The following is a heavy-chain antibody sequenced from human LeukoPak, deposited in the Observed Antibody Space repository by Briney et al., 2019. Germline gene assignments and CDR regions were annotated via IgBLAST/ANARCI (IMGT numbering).Heavy chain of an antibody. D-gene: IGHD3-22*01. CDR2: IKSKTDGGTT. Sequence: GGSLRLSCSASGFTFGAYFMHWVRQAPGKGLEWVGRIKSKTDGGTTDYAAPVKGRFTISRDDSKNTLYLQMNSLKTEDTAVYYCTTDPTYYYDSSGYYPNLDYWGQGTLVTVSS. CDR3: TTDPTYYYDSSGYYPNLDY. J-gene: IGHJ4*02. V-gene: IGHV3-15*07. CDR1: GFTFGAYF.